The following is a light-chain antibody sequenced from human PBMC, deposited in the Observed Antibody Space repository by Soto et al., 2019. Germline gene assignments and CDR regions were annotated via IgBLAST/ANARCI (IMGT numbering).Light chain of an antibody. CDR1: SSDVGGSNY. V-gene: IGLV2-14*01. CDR2: KVS. J-gene: IGLJ1*01. Sequence: LTQPASASGYPGQSITISCTGTSSDVGGSNYVSWYQQYPGKVPKLLINKVSNRPLGVSNRFSGSKSAYTASLTISGLQAEDEADYFCTSSTTDSLYVFGTGTKVTVL. CDR3: TSSTTDSLYV.